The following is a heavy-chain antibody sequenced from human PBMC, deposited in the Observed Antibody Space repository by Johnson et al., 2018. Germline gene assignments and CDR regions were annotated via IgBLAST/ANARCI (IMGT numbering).Heavy chain of an antibody. Sequence: QVQLVQSGAEVQKPGASVKVSCKVSGYTLSELSMHWVRQVPGKGLEYMGGFDPEQADTIYAQNFQGRVTMTEDPSTNTATMELSSLRSEETAVYYCAIDRRYFWSGFQDWGQGTLVTVSS. CDR3: AIDRRYFWSGFQD. V-gene: IGHV1-24*01. J-gene: IGHJ1*01. CDR2: FDPEQADT. D-gene: IGHD3-3*01. CDR1: GYTLSELS.